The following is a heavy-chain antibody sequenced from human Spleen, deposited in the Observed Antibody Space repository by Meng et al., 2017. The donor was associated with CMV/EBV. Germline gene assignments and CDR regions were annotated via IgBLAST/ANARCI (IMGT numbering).Heavy chain of an antibody. CDR1: GFTFSTYS. Sequence: GGSLRLSCAASGFTFSTYSMIWVRRAPGKGLECVSSISSSSSYRYYADSVKGRFTISRVNAKTSLYLQMNSLRAEDTAVYYCAKSRNGYGGEDYWGQGMLVTVSS. D-gene: IGHD5-12*01. V-gene: IGHV3-21*01. J-gene: IGHJ4*02. CDR3: AKSRNGYGGEDY. CDR2: ISSSSSYR.